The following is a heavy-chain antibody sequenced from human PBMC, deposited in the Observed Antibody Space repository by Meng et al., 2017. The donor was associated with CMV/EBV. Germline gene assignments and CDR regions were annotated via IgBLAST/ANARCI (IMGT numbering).Heavy chain of an antibody. D-gene: IGHD3-22*01. J-gene: IGHJ4*02. V-gene: IGHV1-69*10. CDR3: ARVPQGFDDSNGYYFGY. CDR1: GGTFSSYA. CDR2: IIPILGIA. Sequence: SVKVSCKASGGTFSSYAISWVRQAPGQGLEWMGGIIPILGIANYAQKFQGRVTITADKSTSTAYMELSSLRSEDTAVYYCARVPQGFDDSNGYYFGYWGQGTLVTVSS.